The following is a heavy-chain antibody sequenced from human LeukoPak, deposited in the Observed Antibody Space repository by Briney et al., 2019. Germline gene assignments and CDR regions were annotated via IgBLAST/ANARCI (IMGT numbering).Heavy chain of an antibody. D-gene: IGHD4-11*01. CDR2: ISYDGSNK. Sequence: GGSLRLSCAASGFTFSSYAMHWVRQAPGKGLEWVAVISYDGSNKYYADSVKGRFTISRDNSKNTLYLQMNSQRAEDTAVYYCARDTGSNYYYGMDVWGQGTTVTVSS. J-gene: IGHJ6*02. V-gene: IGHV3-30-3*01. CDR1: GFTFSSYA. CDR3: ARDTGSNYYYGMDV.